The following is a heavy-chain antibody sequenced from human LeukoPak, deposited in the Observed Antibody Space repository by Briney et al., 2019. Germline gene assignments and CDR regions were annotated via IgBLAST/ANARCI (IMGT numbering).Heavy chain of an antibody. J-gene: IGHJ3*02. CDR1: GGSFSGYY. CDR3: ARGERLNTMTQGGCAFDI. D-gene: IGHD3-22*01. CDR2: INHSGST. V-gene: IGHV4-34*01. Sequence: SETLSVTCAVYGGSFSGYYWSWIRQPPGKGLEWIGEINHSGSTNYNPSLKSRVTISVDTSKNQFSLRLSSVTAADTAVYYCARGERLNTMTQGGCAFDIWGQGTMVTVSS.